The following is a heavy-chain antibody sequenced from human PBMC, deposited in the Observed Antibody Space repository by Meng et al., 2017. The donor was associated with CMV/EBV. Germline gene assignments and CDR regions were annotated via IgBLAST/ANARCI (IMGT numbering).Heavy chain of an antibody. V-gene: IGHV3-33*01. J-gene: IGHJ4*02. D-gene: IGHD4-11*01. Sequence: GGSLRLSCAASGFTFSSYGMHWVRQAPGKGLEWVAVIWYDGSNKYYADSVKGRFTISRDNSKNTLYLQMNSLRAEDTAVYYCARAPDPKPTTVTTSEYYFDYWGQGTLVTVSS. CDR1: GFTFSSYG. CDR3: ARAPDPKPTTVTTSEYYFDY. CDR2: IWYDGSNK.